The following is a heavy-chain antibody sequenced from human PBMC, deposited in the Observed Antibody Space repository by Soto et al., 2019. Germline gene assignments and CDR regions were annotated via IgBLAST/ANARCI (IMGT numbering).Heavy chain of an antibody. CDR3: ARGDGGLSYYSGSGSFSYYYIMDV. J-gene: IGHJ6*02. CDR2: ISGNGERT. Sequence: RGSLILACAASVFTFSSYAFNWVRQAPGKVLDRVSVISGNGERTYYVESVKGRFTIFIDNSKNTMYRQMNSLRVEDTAIYYCARGDGGLSYYSGSGSFSYYYIMDVWGQGTPVTVSS. CDR1: VFTFSSYA. D-gene: IGHD3-10*01. V-gene: IGHV3-23*01.